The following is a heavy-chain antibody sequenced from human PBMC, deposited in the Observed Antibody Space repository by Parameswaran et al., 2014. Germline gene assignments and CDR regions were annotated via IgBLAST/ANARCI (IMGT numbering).Heavy chain of an antibody. J-gene: IGHJ6*02. D-gene: IGHD3-3*01. V-gene: IGHV3-7*01. CDR3: ARDPSTTIFGASYYYGMDV. CDR2: IKKDGSDK. Sequence: RWIRRPPGKGLEWVANIKKDGSDKNYVDSVKGRFTISRDNAKNSLYLQMNSLRAEDTAVYYCARDPSTTIFGASYYYGMDVWGQGTTVTVSS.